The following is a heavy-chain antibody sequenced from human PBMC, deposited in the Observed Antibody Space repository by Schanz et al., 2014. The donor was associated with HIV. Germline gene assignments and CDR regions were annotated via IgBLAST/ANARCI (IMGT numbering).Heavy chain of an antibody. V-gene: IGHV1-18*01. CDR1: GFTFISYG. J-gene: IGHJ6*02. CDR2: ISAYNGNT. CDR3: ARITVDHYYAMDV. D-gene: IGHD4-17*01. Sequence: QLQLVQSDAEVKQPGASVKVSCKASGFTFISYGISWVRQAPGQGLEWMGRISAYNGNTNYVQKFQGRVTMTTDTSTSTAYMELRSLRSDDTAVYYCARITVDHYYAMDVRGQGTTVTVTS.